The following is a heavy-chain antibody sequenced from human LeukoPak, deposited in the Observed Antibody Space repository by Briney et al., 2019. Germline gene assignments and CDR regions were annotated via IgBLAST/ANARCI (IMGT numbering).Heavy chain of an antibody. CDR1: GGSISSYY. V-gene: IGHV4-59*01. J-gene: IGHJ4*02. CDR2: IYYSGTT. CDR3: AREGGGEYSSGWYDY. D-gene: IGHD6-19*01. Sequence: SETLSLTCTVSGGSISSYYWSWIRQPPGKGLEWIGYIYYSGTTNYNPSLKSRVTISVATSENQFSLNLSSVTAADTAVYYCAREGGGEYSSGWYDYWGQGTLVTVSS.